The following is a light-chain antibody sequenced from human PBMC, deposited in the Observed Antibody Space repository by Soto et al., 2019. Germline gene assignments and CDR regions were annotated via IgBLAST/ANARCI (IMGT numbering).Light chain of an antibody. Sequence: EVVLTQSPGTLSLSPGQRATLTCRASQSVSRNYLSWYHQKPGQAPRLLIYGASSRATGIPDRFAGSGSGTDFTLTISRLEPEDCAVYYCQQYGSSPYTFGQGNKLEIK. CDR2: GAS. V-gene: IGKV3-20*01. CDR3: QQYGSSPYT. J-gene: IGKJ2*01. CDR1: QSVSRNY.